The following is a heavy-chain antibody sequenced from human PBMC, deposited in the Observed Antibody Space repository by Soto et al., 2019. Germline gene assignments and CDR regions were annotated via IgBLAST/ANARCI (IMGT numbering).Heavy chain of an antibody. D-gene: IGHD2-2*01. V-gene: IGHV3-30*09. CDR3: ARARLDTPALDY. Sequence: QVQLVESGGGVVQPGRSLRLSCAASGFTFSPYAMHWVRQAPGKGLEWVAVISYEGNNKNYADSVKGRLAISRDNSRNTLYLQMNSLRAEDTAVYYCARARLDTPALDYWGQGTLITVSS. J-gene: IGHJ4*02. CDR2: ISYEGNNK. CDR1: GFTFSPYA.